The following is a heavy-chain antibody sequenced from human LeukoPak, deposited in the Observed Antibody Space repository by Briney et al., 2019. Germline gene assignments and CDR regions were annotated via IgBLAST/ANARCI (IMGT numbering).Heavy chain of an antibody. CDR1: GYTFTSYY. V-gene: IGHV1-46*01. CDR3: ARDRSVLRFLEWLSDGMDV. D-gene: IGHD3-3*01. Sequence: ASVKVSCKASGYTFTSYYMHWVRQAPGQGLEWMGIINPSGGSTSYAQKFQGRVTMTRDTSTSTVYMELSSLRSEDTAVYYCARDRSVLRFLEWLSDGMDVWGQGTTVTVSS. J-gene: IGHJ6*02. CDR2: INPSGGST.